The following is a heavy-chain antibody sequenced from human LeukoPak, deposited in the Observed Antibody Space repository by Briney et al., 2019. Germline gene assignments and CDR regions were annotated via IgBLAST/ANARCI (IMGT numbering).Heavy chain of an antibody. V-gene: IGHV4-34*01. CDR3: ARRGDSSSWYTVAFDI. D-gene: IGHD6-13*01. CDR2: INHSGST. J-gene: IGHJ3*02. Sequence: GSLRLSCAASGFTFSSYSMNWVRQPPGKGLEWIGEINHSGSTNYNPSLKSRVTISVDTSKNQFSLKLSSVTAADTAAYYCARRGDSSSWYTVAFDIWGQGTMVTVSS. CDR1: GFTFSSYS.